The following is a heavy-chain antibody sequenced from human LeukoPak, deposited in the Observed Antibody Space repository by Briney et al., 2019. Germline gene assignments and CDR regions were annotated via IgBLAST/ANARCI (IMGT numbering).Heavy chain of an antibody. CDR2: INPNSGGT. D-gene: IGHD2-21*01. Sequence: ASVKVSCKASGYTFTGYYMHWVRQAPGQGLEWMGWINPNSGGTNYAQKFQGRVTMTTDTSTSTAYMELRSLRSDDTAVYYCARDIHYFDYWGQGTLVTVSS. J-gene: IGHJ4*02. CDR3: ARDIHYFDY. V-gene: IGHV1-2*02. CDR1: GYTFTGYY.